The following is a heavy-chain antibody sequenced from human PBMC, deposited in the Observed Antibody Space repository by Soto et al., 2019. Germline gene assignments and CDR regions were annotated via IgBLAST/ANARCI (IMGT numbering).Heavy chain of an antibody. Sequence: SVKVSCKASGGTFSSYAISWVRQAPGQGLEWMGGIIPIFGTANYAQKFQGRVTITADESTSTAYTELSGLRSEDTAVYYCARDNWNNPYYYYGMDVWGQGTTVTVS. D-gene: IGHD1-20*01. J-gene: IGHJ6*02. V-gene: IGHV1-69*13. CDR2: IIPIFGTA. CDR1: GGTFSSYA. CDR3: ARDNWNNPYYYYGMDV.